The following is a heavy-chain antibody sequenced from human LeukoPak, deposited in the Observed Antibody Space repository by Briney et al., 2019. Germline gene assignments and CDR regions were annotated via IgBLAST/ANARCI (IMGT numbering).Heavy chain of an antibody. J-gene: IGHJ4*02. D-gene: IGHD2-15*01. Sequence: PGGSLRLSCATSGFSFSSYAMSWVRQAPGKGLEWVSAMSSSDDGRYYAASVRGRFTISRDTSRSTLYLQMNSLRAEDAAVYYCARARAKGCSGGSCYLLDYWGQGTLVTVSS. CDR1: GFSFSSYA. CDR3: ARARAKGCSGGSCYLLDY. CDR2: MSSSDDGR. V-gene: IGHV3-23*01.